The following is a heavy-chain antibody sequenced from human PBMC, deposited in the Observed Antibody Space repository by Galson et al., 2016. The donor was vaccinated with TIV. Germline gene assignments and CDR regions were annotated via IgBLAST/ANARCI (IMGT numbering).Heavy chain of an antibody. V-gene: IGHV3-23*01. J-gene: IGHJ4*02. D-gene: IGHD2-2*02. Sequence: SLRLSCAAPGFTFNTNTMSWIRQAPGKGLEWVSTSSGSGDTIYYADSVKGRFTISRDNSKGTLYLQMSSLRVDDTAIYYCAKTQVDIVVAPAATPGYYFDYWGQGTLATVSS. CDR2: SSGSGDTI. CDR1: GFTFNTNT. CDR3: AKTQVDIVVAPAATPGYYFDY.